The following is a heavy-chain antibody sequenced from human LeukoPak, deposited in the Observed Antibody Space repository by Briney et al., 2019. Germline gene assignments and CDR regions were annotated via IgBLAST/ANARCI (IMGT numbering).Heavy chain of an antibody. Sequence: GASVKISCKASGYTFTKYAINWVRQAPGQGLEYMGWINVNTEIPTYAQGFTGRFVFSLDTSISTAYLQITSLQAEDTAVYYCARDTDLTGSFGANYWGQGTLVTVSS. V-gene: IGHV7-4-1*02. CDR3: ARDTDLTGSFGANY. D-gene: IGHD3-9*01. CDR1: GYTFTKYA. J-gene: IGHJ4*02. CDR2: INVNTEIP.